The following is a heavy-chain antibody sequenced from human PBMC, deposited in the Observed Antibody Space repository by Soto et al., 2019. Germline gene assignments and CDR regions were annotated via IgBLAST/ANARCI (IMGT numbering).Heavy chain of an antibody. D-gene: IGHD1-26*01. CDR1: GYTFTSYG. V-gene: IGHV1-18*01. J-gene: IGHJ3*02. CDR3: ARDYSGSYSDAFDI. CDR2: ISAYNGNT. Sequence: ASVKVSCKASGYTFTSYGISWVRQAPGQGLEWMGWISAYNGNTNYAQKLQGRVTMTTDTSTSTAYIELRSLRSDDTAVYYCARDYSGSYSDAFDIWGQGTMVTVSS.